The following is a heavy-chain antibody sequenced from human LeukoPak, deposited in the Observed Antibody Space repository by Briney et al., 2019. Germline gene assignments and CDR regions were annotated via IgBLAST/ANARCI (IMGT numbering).Heavy chain of an antibody. CDR2: IYTSGSA. V-gene: IGHV4-61*02. CDR1: GGSISGGTYY. Sequence: SETLSLTCTVSGGSISGGTYYWSWIRQPAGMRLEWIGRIYTSGSANYNPSLKSRVTISVDKSKNQFSLKLSSVTAADTAVYYCALSTYYYDSSGYYGAFDVWGQGTMVTVSS. J-gene: IGHJ3*01. CDR3: ALSTYYYDSSGYYGAFDV. D-gene: IGHD3-22*01.